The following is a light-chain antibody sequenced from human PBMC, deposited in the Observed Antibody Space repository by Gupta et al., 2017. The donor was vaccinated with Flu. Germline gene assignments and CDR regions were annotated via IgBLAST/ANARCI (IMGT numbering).Light chain of an antibody. CDR3: QQYYSTPYT. V-gene: IGKV4-1*01. Sequence: DIVLTQSPDSLAVSLGEGATINCKPSQSVLYSSNNKNYLAWYQQKPGQPPKLLIYWASTRASGVPDRFSGSGSGTDFTLTISRLQAEDVAVYYCQQYYSTPYTFGQGTKLEIK. CDR2: WAS. J-gene: IGKJ2*01. CDR1: QSVLYSSNNKNY.